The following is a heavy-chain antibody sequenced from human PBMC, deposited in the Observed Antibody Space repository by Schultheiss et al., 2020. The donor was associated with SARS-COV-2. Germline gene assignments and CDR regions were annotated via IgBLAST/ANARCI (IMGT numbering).Heavy chain of an antibody. Sequence: TLSLTCTVSGGSISSSSYYWSWIRQPPGKALEWLALIDWDDDKYYSTSLKTRLTISKDTSQNQVVLTMTNMDPVDTATYYCAHSYGGYDLDYWGQGTLVTVSS. V-gene: IGHV2-70*12. CDR3: AHSYGGYDLDY. CDR1: GGSISSSSYY. J-gene: IGHJ4*02. D-gene: IGHD5-12*01. CDR2: IDWDDDK.